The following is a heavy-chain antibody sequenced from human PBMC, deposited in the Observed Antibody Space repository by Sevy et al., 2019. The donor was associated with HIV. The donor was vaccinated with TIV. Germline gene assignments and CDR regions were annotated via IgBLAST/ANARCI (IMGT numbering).Heavy chain of an antibody. CDR1: GYSVSDLS. CDR2: YDPEDGET. Sequence: ASVKVSCKVSGYSVSDLSIHWVRQAPGKGLEWMGGYDPEDGETIYAQKFQGRVTMTEDTSTDTAYMELSSLRSDDTAVYYCASVVPAATYYFDYWGQGTLVTVSS. J-gene: IGHJ4*02. V-gene: IGHV1-24*01. CDR3: ASVVPAATYYFDY. D-gene: IGHD2-2*01.